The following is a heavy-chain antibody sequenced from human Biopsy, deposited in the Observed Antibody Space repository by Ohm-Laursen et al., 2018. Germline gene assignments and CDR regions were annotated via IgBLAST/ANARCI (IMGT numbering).Heavy chain of an antibody. D-gene: IGHD2-15*01. CDR1: VFDFGSYG. CDR3: AKDHCSGGNCYSDGPVFDF. V-gene: IGHV3-30*18. Sequence: SSLRLSCTAPVFDFGSYGIHWVRQAPCKGLEWVAVIAYYATKTYDADAVKGQFFISRDNSMNMLYLQMNILRAEDAAVYYCAKDHCSGGNCYSDGPVFDFWGQGTLVTVSS. CDR2: IAYYATKT. J-gene: IGHJ4*02.